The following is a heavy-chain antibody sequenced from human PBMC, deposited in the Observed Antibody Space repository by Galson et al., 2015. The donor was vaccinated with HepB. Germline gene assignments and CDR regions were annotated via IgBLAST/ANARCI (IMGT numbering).Heavy chain of an antibody. Sequence: SVKVSCKASGYTFTGYYMHWVRQAPGQGLEWMGWINPNSGGTNYAQKFQGRVTMTRDTSISTAYMELSRLRSDDTAVYYCASEGGVSEDCSSTSCYPGPNWGQGTLVTVSS. CDR1: GYTFTGYY. V-gene: IGHV1-2*02. CDR2: INPNSGGT. CDR3: ASEGGVSEDCSSTSCYPGPN. J-gene: IGHJ4*02. D-gene: IGHD2-2*01.